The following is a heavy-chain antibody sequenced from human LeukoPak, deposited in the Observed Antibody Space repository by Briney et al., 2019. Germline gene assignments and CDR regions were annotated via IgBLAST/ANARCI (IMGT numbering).Heavy chain of an antibody. CDR3: ASGSGSYRTPYYYMDV. D-gene: IGHD3-10*01. V-gene: IGHV3-15*01. CDR2: IKSKSDDGTT. J-gene: IGHJ6*03. Sequence: SGGSLRLSCAASGFTFNNAWMSWVRQAPGKGLEWVGRIKSKSDDGTTDYAAPVKGGFTISRDDSKNTLYLQMNSLKTEDTAVYYCASGSGSYRTPYYYMDVWGTGTTVTVSS. CDR1: GFTFNNAW.